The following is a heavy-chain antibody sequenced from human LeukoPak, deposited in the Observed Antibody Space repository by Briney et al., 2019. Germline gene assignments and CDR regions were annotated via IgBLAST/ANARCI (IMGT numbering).Heavy chain of an antibody. Sequence: PSETLSLTCTVSGGSISSGVSYWGWVRQPPGKGLEWIASIYYGGTTYHNPSLKSRVTISVDTSKNRLSLKLSSVTAADTAVYYCAREGCSSISCYSNFDYWGQGTLVTVSS. V-gene: IGHV4-39*07. CDR2: IYYGGTT. J-gene: IGHJ4*02. CDR1: GGSISSGVSY. D-gene: IGHD2-2*01. CDR3: AREGCSSISCYSNFDY.